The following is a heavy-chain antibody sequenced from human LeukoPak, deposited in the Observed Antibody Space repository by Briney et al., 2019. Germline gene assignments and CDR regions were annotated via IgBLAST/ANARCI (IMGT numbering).Heavy chain of an antibody. Sequence: GASVKVSCKASGYTFTSYGISWVRQAPGQGLEWMGWTSAHNDDTNYAETLQGRLIMTTDISTSTAYMELTSLRSDDTAVYYCARDWDSRNDYFDPWGQGTLVIVSS. V-gene: IGHV1-18*01. CDR1: GYTFTSYG. CDR2: TSAHNDDT. J-gene: IGHJ4*02. D-gene: IGHD1-1*01. CDR3: ARDWDSRNDYFDP.